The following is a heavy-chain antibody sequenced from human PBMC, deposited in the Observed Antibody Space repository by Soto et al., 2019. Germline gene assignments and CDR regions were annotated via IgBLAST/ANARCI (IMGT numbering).Heavy chain of an antibody. V-gene: IGHV2-70*01. D-gene: IGHD3-10*01. CDR1: GFSLSTSGMC. J-gene: IGHJ6*02. CDR2: IDWDDDK. Sequence: ESGPTLVNPTQTLTLTCTFSGFSLSTSGMCVSWIRQPPGKALEWLALIDWDDDKYYSTSLKTRLTISKDTSKNQVVLTMTNMDPVDTATYYCARSSGFYYYYGMDVWGQGTTVTVSS. CDR3: ARSSGFYYYYGMDV.